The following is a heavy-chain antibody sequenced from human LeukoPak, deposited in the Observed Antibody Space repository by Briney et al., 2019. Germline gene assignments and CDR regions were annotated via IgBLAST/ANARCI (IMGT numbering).Heavy chain of an antibody. Sequence: GASVKVSCKASGGTFSSYATSWVRQAPGQGLEWMGGIIPIFGTANYAQKFQGRVTITADKSTSTAYMELSSLRSEDTAVYYCAREPQWELPYYFDYWGQGTLVTVSS. CDR2: IIPIFGTA. J-gene: IGHJ4*02. CDR3: AREPQWELPYYFDY. D-gene: IGHD1-26*01. CDR1: GGTFSSYA. V-gene: IGHV1-69*06.